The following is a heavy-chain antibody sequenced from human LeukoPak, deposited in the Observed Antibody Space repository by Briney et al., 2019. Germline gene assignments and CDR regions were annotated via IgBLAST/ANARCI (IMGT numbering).Heavy chain of an antibody. D-gene: IGHD4-17*01. V-gene: IGHV4-34*01. CDR1: GGSFSGYY. J-gene: IGHJ4*02. CDR2: INHSGST. CDR3: ARGFGDGY. Sequence: SETLSLTCAVYGGSFSGYYWSWIRQPLGKGLEWIGEINHSGSTNYNPSLKSRVTISVDTSKNQFSLKLSSVTAADTAVYYCARGFGDGYWGQGTLVTVSS.